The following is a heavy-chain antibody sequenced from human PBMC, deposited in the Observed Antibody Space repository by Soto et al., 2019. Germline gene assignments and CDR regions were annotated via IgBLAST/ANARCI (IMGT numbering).Heavy chain of an antibody. CDR2: IIPKLGIT. V-gene: IGHV1-69*02. CDR3: ARVEGTRTTTFYHYMDV. CDR1: VGTFSDYN. J-gene: IGHJ6*03. D-gene: IGHD4-17*01. Sequence: VQLVQSGAEVKRPGSSVKVSCKAPVGTFSDYNIAWVRQARGQGLEWMGRIIPKLGITNYAHKFQDRVRITADKATSTAYMELTSLRYEDTAVYFCARVEGTRTTTFYHYMDVWGEGNSVTVS.